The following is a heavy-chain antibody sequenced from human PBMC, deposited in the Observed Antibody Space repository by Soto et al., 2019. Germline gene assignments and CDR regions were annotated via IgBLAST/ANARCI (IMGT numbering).Heavy chain of an antibody. CDR3: ARALRFLEWPFGFDP. J-gene: IGHJ5*02. D-gene: IGHD3-3*01. V-gene: IGHV4-30-2*01. CDR2: IYHSGST. Sequence: PSETLSLTCAVSGGSISSGGYSWSWIRQPPGKGLEWIGYIYHSGSTYYNPSLKSRVTISVDRSKNQFSLKLSSVTAADTAVYYCARALRFLEWPFGFDPWGQGTLVTVSS. CDR1: GGSISSGGYS.